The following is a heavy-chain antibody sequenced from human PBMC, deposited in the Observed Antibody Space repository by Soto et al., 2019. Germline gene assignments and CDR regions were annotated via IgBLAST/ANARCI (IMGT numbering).Heavy chain of an antibody. CDR3: TTARVTIFGVVTTDLFYF. J-gene: IGHJ4*02. Sequence: GGSLRLSCAASGFTFTYAWMSWVRQSPGKGLEWVGRIKSKADGGTTDYAAPVKGRFTISRDDSENTLYLQMNRLKSDDTAVYYCTTARVTIFGVVTTDLFYFWGQGALVTVSS. CDR2: IKSKADGGTT. D-gene: IGHD3-3*01. CDR1: GFTFTYAW. V-gene: IGHV3-15*01.